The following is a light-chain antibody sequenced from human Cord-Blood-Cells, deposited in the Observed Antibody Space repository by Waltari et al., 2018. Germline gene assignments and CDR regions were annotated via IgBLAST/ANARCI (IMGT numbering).Light chain of an antibody. Sequence: DIVMTQSPASLAVSLGGRATINCRSGQSVLYSSNNKNYLAWYQQKPGQPPKLLIYWASTRESGVPDRFSGSGSGTDFTLTISSLQAEDVVVYYCQQYYSTPPTFGQGTKVEIK. CDR2: WAS. CDR1: QSVLYSSNNKNY. CDR3: QQYYSTPPT. J-gene: IGKJ1*01. V-gene: IGKV4-1*01.